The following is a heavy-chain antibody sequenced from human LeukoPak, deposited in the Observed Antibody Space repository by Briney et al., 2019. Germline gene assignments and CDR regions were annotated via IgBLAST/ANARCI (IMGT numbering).Heavy chain of an antibody. Sequence: PSQTLSLTCTVSGGSISSGSYYWSWIRQPAGKGLEWIGRIYSSGSTNYNPSFKSRVTMSVDTSNNQFSLKLSSVTAADTAIYYCARDSPMLRGRGGQVDYWGQGTLVTVSS. D-gene: IGHD3-10*01. CDR3: ARDSPMLRGRGGQVDY. J-gene: IGHJ4*02. CDR2: IYSSGST. CDR1: GGSISSGSYY. V-gene: IGHV4-61*02.